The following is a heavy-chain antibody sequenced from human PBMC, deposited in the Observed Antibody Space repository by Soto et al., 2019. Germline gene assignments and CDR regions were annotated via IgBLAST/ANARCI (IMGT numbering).Heavy chain of an antibody. CDR3: ARGGAAAPR. CDR2: INHSGST. Sequence: WETLSLTCPVYGGSFRGFYWTWIRQPPGQGLEWIGEINHSGSTNYNPSLKSRVTISVDTSKNQFSLKRSSVTAADMAVYYCARGGAAAPRWGQGTLVSVCS. J-gene: IGHJ4*02. D-gene: IGHD6-13*01. V-gene: IGHV4-34*01. CDR1: GGSFRGFY.